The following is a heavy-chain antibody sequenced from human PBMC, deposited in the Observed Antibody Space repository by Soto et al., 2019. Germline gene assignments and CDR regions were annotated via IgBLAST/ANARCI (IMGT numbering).Heavy chain of an antibody. CDR1: GDSVSSSSAA. CDR2: TYYRSKWIH. J-gene: IGHJ6*02. D-gene: IGHD3-16*01. V-gene: IGHV6-1*01. CDR3: AGVVWFRGMDV. Sequence: QVELQQSGPGLVKPSQTLALTCDISGDSVSSSSAAWNWIRQSPSRGHEWLGETYYRSKWIHEYTVSMESRITINPDTCKNQFSLHIYSVTPEDTAVYYCAGVVWFRGMDVWGHGTPVTVSS.